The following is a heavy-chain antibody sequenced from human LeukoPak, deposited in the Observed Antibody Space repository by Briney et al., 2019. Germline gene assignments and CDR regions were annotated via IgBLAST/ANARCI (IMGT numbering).Heavy chain of an antibody. J-gene: IGHJ4*02. CDR3: ARQRSSGWDAFDF. V-gene: IGHV3-74*01. Sequence: GSLRLSCAASGFTFCSFWMHWVRQAPGKGLGWVSRINRVGRSTRYAGSVEGRFTISKDNAKNTLYLQMNSLRAQGTAVKYWARQRSSGWDAFDFWGQGTLVTVSS. CDR2: INRVGRST. D-gene: IGHD6-19*01. CDR1: GFTFCSFW.